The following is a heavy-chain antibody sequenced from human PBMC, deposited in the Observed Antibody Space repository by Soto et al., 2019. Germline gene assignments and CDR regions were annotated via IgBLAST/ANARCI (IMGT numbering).Heavy chain of an antibody. CDR2: INPNSGAT. J-gene: IGHJ5*02. CDR3: ARGGGTPLAPLP. D-gene: IGHD3-16*01. V-gene: IGHV1-2*02. CDR1: GCTFTGYF. Sequence: ASVKVSCKXSGCTFTGYFMHWLGQAPGEGLEWMGCINPNSGATKYAPKFQGRVTMTRDTSNRPAYMELSRLTSDDSAIYSGARGGGTPLAPLPWGQGTPVTVSS.